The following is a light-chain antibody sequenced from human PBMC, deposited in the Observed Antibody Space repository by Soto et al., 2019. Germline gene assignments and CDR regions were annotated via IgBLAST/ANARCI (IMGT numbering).Light chain of an antibody. CDR2: DAS. CDR3: QQYHGYSLS. J-gene: IGKJ1*01. Sequence: DIQMTQSPSPLSASVGDRVTITCRASQTISFSLAWYQQKPGKAPKLLIYDASTLQSGVPSRFSGSESGSEFMLTISGLQPDDFSTYYCQQYHGYSLSFGQGTKVDI. CDR1: QTISFS. V-gene: IGKV1-5*01.